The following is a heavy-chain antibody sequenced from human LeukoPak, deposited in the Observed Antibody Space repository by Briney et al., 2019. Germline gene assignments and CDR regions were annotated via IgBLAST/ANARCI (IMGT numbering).Heavy chain of an antibody. CDR3: AREDSSWHFDY. D-gene: IGHD6-13*01. J-gene: IGHJ4*02. V-gene: IGHV3-30-3*01. CDR1: GFTFSTYP. Sequence: PGGSLRLSCAASGFTFSTYPMHWVRQAPGKGLEWVSVISYDGSNTYYADSVKGRFTISRDNSKSTLYVQMNSLRAEDTAVYYCAREDSSWHFDYWGQGTLVTVSS. CDR2: ISYDGSNT.